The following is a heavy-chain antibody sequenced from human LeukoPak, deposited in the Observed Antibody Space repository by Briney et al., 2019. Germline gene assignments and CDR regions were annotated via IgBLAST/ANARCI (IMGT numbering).Heavy chain of an antibody. D-gene: IGHD3-3*02. CDR2: INHSGST. CDR1: GGSFSGYY. V-gene: IGHV4-34*01. CDR3: ARGRAFFD. Sequence: NPSETLSLTCAVYGGSFSGYYWSWIRQPPGKGPEWIGEINHSGSTNYNPSLKSRVTISRDTSKNQFSLKLSSVTAADTAVYYCARGRAFFDWGQGTLVTVSS. J-gene: IGHJ4*02.